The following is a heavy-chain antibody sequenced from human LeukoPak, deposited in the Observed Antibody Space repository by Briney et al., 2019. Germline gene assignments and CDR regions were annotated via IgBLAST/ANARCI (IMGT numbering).Heavy chain of an antibody. CDR2: IYPDDSDT. CDR1: GYSFTSYW. D-gene: IGHD3-22*01. CDR3: ARHGPMYYYDSSGYCDY. Sequence: PGASLKISCKGSGYSFTSYWIGWVRQLPGKGLEWMGIIYPDDSDTRYSPSFQGQVTISADKSISTAYLQWSSLKASDTAMYYCARHGPMYYYDSSGYCDYWGQGTLVTVSS. V-gene: IGHV5-51*01. J-gene: IGHJ4*02.